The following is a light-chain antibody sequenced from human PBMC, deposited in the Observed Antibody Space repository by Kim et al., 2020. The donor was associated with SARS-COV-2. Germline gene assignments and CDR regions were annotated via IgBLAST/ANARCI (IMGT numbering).Light chain of an antibody. Sequence: QSVTIPCTGTGMDVGGYNYVSWYQQHPGKAPKFIIYEVNQRPSGVPDRFSGSKSGNTASLTVSGLQAEDEADYYCSSFAGSNNPVVFGGGTKLTVL. J-gene: IGLJ2*01. CDR3: SSFAGSNNPVV. CDR1: GMDVGGYNY. V-gene: IGLV2-8*01. CDR2: EVN.